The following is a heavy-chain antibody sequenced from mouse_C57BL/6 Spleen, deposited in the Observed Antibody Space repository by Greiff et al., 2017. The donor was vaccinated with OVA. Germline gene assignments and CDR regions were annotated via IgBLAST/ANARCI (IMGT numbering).Heavy chain of an antibody. CDR2: IYPGSGST. Sequence: QVQLQQPGAELVKPGASVKMSCKASGYTFTSYWITWVKQRPGQGLEWIGDIYPGSGSTNYNEKFKSKATLTVDTSSSTAYMQLSSLTSEDSAVYYCAGSEPRYYGSSYVFDYWGQGTTLTVSS. J-gene: IGHJ2*01. CDR3: AGSEPRYYGSSYVFDY. V-gene: IGHV1-55*01. CDR1: GYTFTSYW. D-gene: IGHD1-1*01.